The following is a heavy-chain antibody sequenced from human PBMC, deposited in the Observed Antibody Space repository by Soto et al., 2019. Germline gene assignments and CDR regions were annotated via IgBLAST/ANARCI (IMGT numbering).Heavy chain of an antibody. D-gene: IGHD1-26*01. J-gene: IGHJ5*02. CDR2: ISYDGSNK. V-gene: IGHV3-30-3*01. CDR1: GFTFSSYA. CDR3: ARGVVGATNA. Sequence: QVQLVESGGGVVQPGRSLRLSCAASGFTFSSYAMHWVRQAPGKGLECVAVISYDGSNKYYADSVKGRFTISRDNSKNTLYLQMNSLRAEDTAVYYCARGVVGATNAWGQGTLVTVSS.